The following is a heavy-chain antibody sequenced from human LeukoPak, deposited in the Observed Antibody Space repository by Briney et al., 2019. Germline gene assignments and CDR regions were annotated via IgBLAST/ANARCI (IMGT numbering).Heavy chain of an antibody. CDR1: GFTFSSYA. Sequence: GRSLRLSCAASGFTFSSYAMHWVRQAPGKGLEWVAVISYDGSNKYYADSVKGRFTISRDNSKNTLYLQMNSLRAEDTAMYYCARHGRGTYYYLPWRGNWFDPWGQGTLVTVSS. D-gene: IGHD1-26*01. V-gene: IGHV3-30*04. J-gene: IGHJ5*02. CDR3: ARHGRGTYYYLPWRGNWFDP. CDR2: ISYDGSNK.